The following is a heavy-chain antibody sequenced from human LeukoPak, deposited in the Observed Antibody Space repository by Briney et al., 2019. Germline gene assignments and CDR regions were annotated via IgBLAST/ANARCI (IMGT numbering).Heavy chain of an antibody. J-gene: IGHJ4*02. CDR1: GFTFSSYA. Sequence: GGSLRLSCAASGFTFSSYAMIWVRQAPGKGLEWVSTISGSGGSTYYADSVKGRFTTSRDNSNNTLYLRMNSLRAEDTAVYYCAKDYEWALDYWGQGTLVTVSS. CDR2: ISGSGGST. D-gene: IGHD1-26*01. CDR3: AKDYEWALDY. V-gene: IGHV3-23*01.